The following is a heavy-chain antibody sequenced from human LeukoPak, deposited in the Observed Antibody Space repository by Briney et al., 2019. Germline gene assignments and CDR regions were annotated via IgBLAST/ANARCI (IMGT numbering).Heavy chain of an antibody. V-gene: IGHV3-30-3*01. Sequence: PGRSLRLSCAASGFTFSSYAMHWVRQAPGKGLEWVAVTSYDGSNKYYADSVKGRFTISRDNSKNTLYLQMNSLRAEDTAVYYCARNDGYNAFDYWGQGTLVTVSS. CDR2: TSYDGSNK. D-gene: IGHD5-24*01. CDR1: GFTFSSYA. CDR3: ARNDGYNAFDY. J-gene: IGHJ4*02.